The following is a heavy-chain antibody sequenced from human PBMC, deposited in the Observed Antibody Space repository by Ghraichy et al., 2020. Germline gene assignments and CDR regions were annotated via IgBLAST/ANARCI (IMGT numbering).Heavy chain of an antibody. CDR3: ARDIKSSSWSYYYYAMDV. D-gene: IGHD6-13*01. CDR2: ISNDGIGK. CDR1: GFTFRTFS. Sequence: GESLRLSCAASGFTFRTFSMHWVRQAPGKGLEWVAVISNDGIGKYYADSVRGRITISRDNSKNTLYLQMNSLRAEDTAMYYCARDIKSSSWSYYYYAMDVWGQGTTVTVSS. J-gene: IGHJ6*02. V-gene: IGHV3-30-3*01.